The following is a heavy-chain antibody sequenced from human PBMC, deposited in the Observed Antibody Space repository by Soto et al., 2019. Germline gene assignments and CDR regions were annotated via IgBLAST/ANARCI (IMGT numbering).Heavy chain of an antibody. CDR3: SREAVLYSGGAYDDH. CDR2: ISYTGANQ. D-gene: IGHD4-4*01. CDR1: GFTFSTYA. Sequence: QVRLVESGGGAVQPGDSLRLSCDASGFTFSTYALHWVRQAPGKGLEWVAFISYTGANQYYAYSVKGRFTVSRDNSKNMGSLQMTSLKPGDSDVYYCSREAVLYSGGAYDDHWGQGTLVTVSS. V-gene: IGHV3-30-3*01. J-gene: IGHJ4*02.